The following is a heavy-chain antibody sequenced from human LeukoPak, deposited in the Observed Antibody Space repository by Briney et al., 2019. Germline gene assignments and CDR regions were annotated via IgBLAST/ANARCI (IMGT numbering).Heavy chain of an antibody. CDR3: ARDHGYFDWLPQYYFDY. Sequence: GGSLRLSCAASEFTFSSYSMNWVRQAPGKGLVWVSRINSDGSSTSYADSVKDRFTISRDNAKNTLYLQMNSLRAEDTAVYYCARDHGYFDWLPQYYFDYWGQGTLVTVSS. CDR1: EFTFSSYS. J-gene: IGHJ4*02. CDR2: INSDGSST. D-gene: IGHD3-9*01. V-gene: IGHV3-74*01.